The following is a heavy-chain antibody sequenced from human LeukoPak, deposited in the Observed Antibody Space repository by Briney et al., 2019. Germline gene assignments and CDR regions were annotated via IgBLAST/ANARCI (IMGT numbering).Heavy chain of an antibody. Sequence: GGSLKLSCAASGFTFSGSAMHWVRQASGKGLEWLGRIRSKANTYATAYAASAKGRFTISRDDSNNTAYLQMNSLKTEDTAVYYCTRRDSSVYYFDYWGQGTLVTVSS. V-gene: IGHV3-73*01. J-gene: IGHJ4*02. CDR2: IRSKANTYAT. CDR1: GFTFSGSA. D-gene: IGHD6-19*01. CDR3: TRRDSSVYYFDY.